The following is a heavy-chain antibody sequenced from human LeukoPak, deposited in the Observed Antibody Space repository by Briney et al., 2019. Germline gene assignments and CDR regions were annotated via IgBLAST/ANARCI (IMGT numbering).Heavy chain of an antibody. Sequence: GGSLRLSCAASGFTFSGSAMSCVRQAPGEGLEWVSLISYSGANSYYTDSVRGRFTISTDNSTDTLFLQMNSLRAADTAIYYCARDMQLSTWGLGTMVTVSS. D-gene: IGHD3-16*02. CDR3: ARDMQLST. CDR2: ISYSGANS. V-gene: IGHV3-23*01. J-gene: IGHJ3*01. CDR1: GFTFSGSA.